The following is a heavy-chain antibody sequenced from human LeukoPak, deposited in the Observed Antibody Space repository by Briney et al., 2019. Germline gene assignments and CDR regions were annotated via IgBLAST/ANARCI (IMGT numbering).Heavy chain of an antibody. CDR2: IYNSGST. CDR1: GFTVSSNY. CDR3: AREQDGGYD. J-gene: IGHJ4*02. D-gene: IGHD6-25*01. V-gene: IGHV3-53*01. Sequence: PGGSLTLSCAASGFTVSSNYMSWVRQPPGKGLEWVSIIYNSGSTYYADSVKGRFTISRDNSKNPLYLQMSSLRGEETAMYYCAREQDGGYDWGQGTLVTVSS.